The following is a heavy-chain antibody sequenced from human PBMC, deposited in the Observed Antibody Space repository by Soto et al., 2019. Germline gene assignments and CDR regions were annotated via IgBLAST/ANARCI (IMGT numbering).Heavy chain of an antibody. D-gene: IGHD1-1*01. J-gene: IGHJ4*02. CDR3: AREWVFRERRVDY. CDR1: GFTFSSYW. V-gene: IGHV3-7*01. Sequence: EVQLVESGGGLVQPGGSLRLSCAASGFTFSSYWMSWVRQAPGKGLEWVANIKQDGSEKYYVDSVKGRFTISRDNAKNSLYLQMNSLRAEDTAVYYCAREWVFRERRVDYWGQGTLVTVSS. CDR2: IKQDGSEK.